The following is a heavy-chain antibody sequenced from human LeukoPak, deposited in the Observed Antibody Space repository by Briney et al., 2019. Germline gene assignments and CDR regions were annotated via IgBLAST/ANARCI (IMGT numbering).Heavy chain of an antibody. J-gene: IGHJ4*02. CDR1: GGSFSGYY. Sequence: ETLSLTCAVYGGSFSGYYWSWVRQAPGKGLEWVSVIYSGGSTYYADSVKGRFTISRDNSKNTLYLQMNSLRAEDTAVYYCARVRYSSGWYFDYWGQGTLVTVSS. CDR2: IYSGGST. V-gene: IGHV3-53*01. CDR3: ARVRYSSGWYFDY. D-gene: IGHD6-19*01.